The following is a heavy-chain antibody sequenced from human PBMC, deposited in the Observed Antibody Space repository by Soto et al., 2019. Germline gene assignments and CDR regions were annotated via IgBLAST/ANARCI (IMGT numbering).Heavy chain of an antibody. CDR2: IWYDGSNK. V-gene: IGHV3-33*01. J-gene: IGHJ6*02. CDR1: GFTFSSYG. CDR3: ARDKDGYYYYGMDV. Sequence: PEGSLRLSCAASGFTFSSYGMHWVRQAPGKGLEWVAVIWYDGSNKYYADSVKGRFTISRDNSKNTLYLQMNSLRAEDTAVYYCARDKDGYYYYGMDVWGQGKTVNVS.